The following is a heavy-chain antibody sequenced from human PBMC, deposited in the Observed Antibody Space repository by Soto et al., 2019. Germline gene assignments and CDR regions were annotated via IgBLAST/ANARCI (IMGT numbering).Heavy chain of an antibody. Sequence: SETLSLTCTVSGSSVSSGCYYWSWIRQPPGKGLEWLGYIYYSGSTNYNPSLKRRVTISLDTSQNQFSLKLSSVTAPATAVYYCARVMSRGRIVVVPAARGGWFDPWGQGTLVTVSS. CDR3: ARVMSRGRIVVVPAARGGWFDP. CDR2: IYYSGST. D-gene: IGHD2-2*01. J-gene: IGHJ5*02. CDR1: GSSVSSGCYY. V-gene: IGHV4-61*01.